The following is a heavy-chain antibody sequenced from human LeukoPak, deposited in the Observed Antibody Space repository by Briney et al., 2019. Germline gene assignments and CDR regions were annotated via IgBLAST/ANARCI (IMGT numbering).Heavy chain of an antibody. CDR1: GYTLTELS. J-gene: IGHJ6*03. V-gene: IGHV1-8*01. Sequence: ASVKVSCKVSGYTLTELSMHWVRQAPGKGLEWMGWMNPNSGNTGYAQKFQGRVTMTRNTSISTAYMELSSLRSEDTAVYYCARVGSAATHEYYYYYMDVWGKGTTVTVSS. CDR3: ARVGSAATHEYYYYYMDV. D-gene: IGHD2-15*01. CDR2: MNPNSGNT.